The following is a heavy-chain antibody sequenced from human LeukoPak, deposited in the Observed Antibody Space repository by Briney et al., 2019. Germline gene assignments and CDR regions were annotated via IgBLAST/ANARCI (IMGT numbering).Heavy chain of an antibody. CDR1: GGSISSYY. Sequence: TSETLSLTCTVSGGSISSYYWSWIRQPAGKGLEWIGRIYTSGSTNYNPSLKSRVTMSVDTSKNQSSLKLSSVTAADTAVYYCARVKSFGGAAGFRWFDPWGQGTLVTVSS. CDR2: IYTSGST. D-gene: IGHD6-13*01. J-gene: IGHJ5*02. V-gene: IGHV4-4*07. CDR3: ARVKSFGGAAGFRWFDP.